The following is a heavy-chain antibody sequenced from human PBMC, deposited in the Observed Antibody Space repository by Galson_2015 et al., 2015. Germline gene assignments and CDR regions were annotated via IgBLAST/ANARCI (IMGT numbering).Heavy chain of an antibody. J-gene: IGHJ3*02. CDR1: GFSLSTSGVG. Sequence: PALVKPTQTLTRTCTFSGFSLSTSGVGVGWIRQPPGKALEWLALIDWDDDKYYSTSLKTRLTISKDTSKNQVVLTMTNMDPVDTATYYCARTLYSNYAFDIWGQGTMVTVSS. D-gene: IGHD2/OR15-2a*01. CDR3: ARTLYSNYAFDI. V-gene: IGHV2-70*01. CDR2: IDWDDDK.